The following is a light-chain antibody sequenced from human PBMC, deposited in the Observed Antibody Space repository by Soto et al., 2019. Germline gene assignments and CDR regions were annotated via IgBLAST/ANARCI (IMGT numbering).Light chain of an antibody. Sequence: QSALTQPPSASGSPGLSVTIYCTGSSSDVGGYNFVSWYQQHPGKAPKPTIYEVSKRPSGVPDRFSGSKSGNKASLTVSGLQAGDEGDYYCSSYAASNTCVFGIGTKLTVL. CDR3: SSYAASNTCV. J-gene: IGLJ1*01. V-gene: IGLV2-8*01. CDR2: EVS. CDR1: SSDVGGYNF.